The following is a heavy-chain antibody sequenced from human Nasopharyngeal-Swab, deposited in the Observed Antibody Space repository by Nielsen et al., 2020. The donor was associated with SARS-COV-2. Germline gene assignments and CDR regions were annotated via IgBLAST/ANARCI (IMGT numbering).Heavy chain of an antibody. J-gene: IGHJ5*02. V-gene: IGHV1-2*06. Sequence: ASVKVSCKASGYTFTGYYMHWVRQAPGQGLEWMGRINPNSGGTNYAQKFQGRVTMTRDTSISTAYMELSRLRSDDTAVYYCAREDSSSWYSLLNWFDPWGRGTLVTVSS. CDR2: INPNSGGT. CDR3: AREDSSSWYSLLNWFDP. D-gene: IGHD6-13*01. CDR1: GYTFTGYY.